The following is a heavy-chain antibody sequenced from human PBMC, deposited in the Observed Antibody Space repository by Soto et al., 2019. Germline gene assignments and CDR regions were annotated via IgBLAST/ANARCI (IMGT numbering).Heavy chain of an antibody. D-gene: IGHD3-3*01. Sequence: XSVKVSCKVSAYTLTELSMHWVRQAPGKGLEWMGGFDPEDGETIYAQKFQGRVTMTEDTSTDTAYMELSSLRSEDTAVYYFATGAFTSYYDFWSGYYLNYWGQGTLVTASS. CDR3: ATGAFTSYYDFWSGYYLNY. CDR2: FDPEDGET. CDR1: AYTLTELS. V-gene: IGHV1-24*01. J-gene: IGHJ4*02.